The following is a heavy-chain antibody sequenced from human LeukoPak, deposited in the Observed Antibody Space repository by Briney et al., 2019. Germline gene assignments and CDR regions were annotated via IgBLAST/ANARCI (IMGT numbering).Heavy chain of an antibody. CDR3: AKTTAGYSSGRYPGWPIDY. V-gene: IGHV3-23*01. J-gene: IGHJ4*01. CDR2: ITGGGDT. Sequence: PGGSLRLSCAASGFTFRSYAMSWVRQAPARGLEWVSSITGGGDTFYADSVKGRFTLSRDNSKNTVFLQMDSLRAEDTAVYYCAKTTAGYSSGRYPGWPIDYWGQGTLVTVSS. CDR1: GFTFRSYA. D-gene: IGHD6-19*01.